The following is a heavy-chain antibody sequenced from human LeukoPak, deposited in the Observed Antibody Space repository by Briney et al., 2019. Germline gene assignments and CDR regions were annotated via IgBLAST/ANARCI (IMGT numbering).Heavy chain of an antibody. CDR1: GFTFNSYG. J-gene: IGHJ4*02. D-gene: IGHD2-15*01. CDR2: IRYDGSNK. CDR3: ARDPTSGCSGGSCYFEYYFDY. Sequence: GGSLRLSCAASGFTFNSYGMHWVRQALGKGLEWVAFIRYDGSNKYYADSVKGRFTISRDNSKNTLYLHMNSLRAEDTAVYYWARDPTSGCSGGSCYFEYYFDYWGQGTLVTVSS. V-gene: IGHV3-30*02.